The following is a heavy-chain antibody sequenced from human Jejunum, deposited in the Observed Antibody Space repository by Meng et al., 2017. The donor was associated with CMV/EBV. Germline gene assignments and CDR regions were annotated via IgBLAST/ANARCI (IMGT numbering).Heavy chain of an antibody. Sequence: EGQLGGSGGGLVQAGGSLRLSCAASGFTVSSKYMSWVRQAPGKGLEWVSVIYSGGSTYYADSVKGRVIISRDSSKNTVYLQMNSLRAEDTAVYYCAESLKITNWGQGTLVTVSS. CDR3: AESLKITN. D-gene: IGHD3-16*01. V-gene: IGHV3-66*01. CDR1: GFTVSSKY. J-gene: IGHJ4*02. CDR2: IYSGGST.